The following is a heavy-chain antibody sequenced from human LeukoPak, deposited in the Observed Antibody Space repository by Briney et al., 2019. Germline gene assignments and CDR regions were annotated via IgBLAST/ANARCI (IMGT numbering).Heavy chain of an antibody. D-gene: IGHD2/OR15-2a*01. CDR2: INSDGSWT. V-gene: IGHV3-74*01. Sequence: GGSLRLSCAASGNYWMHWVRQAPGNGLVWVSHINSDGSWTSYADSVKGRFTISKDNAKNTVYLQMNSLRAEDTAVYYCVSFYETYWGRGTLVTVSS. CDR3: VSFYETY. CDR1: GNYW. J-gene: IGHJ4*02.